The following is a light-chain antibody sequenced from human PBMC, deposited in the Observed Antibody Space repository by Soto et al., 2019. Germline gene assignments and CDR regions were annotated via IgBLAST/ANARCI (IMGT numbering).Light chain of an antibody. CDR2: GNS. Sequence: QSVLTQPPSVSGAPGQRVTISCTGSSSNIGAGYDVHWYQQLPGTAPKLLIYGNSNRPSGVPDRFSGSKSGTSASLAITGLQAEDEAEYDCQSYDSSLSGYVFGTGTQLTVL. CDR3: QSYDSSLSGYV. V-gene: IGLV1-40*01. CDR1: SSNIGAGYD. J-gene: IGLJ1*01.